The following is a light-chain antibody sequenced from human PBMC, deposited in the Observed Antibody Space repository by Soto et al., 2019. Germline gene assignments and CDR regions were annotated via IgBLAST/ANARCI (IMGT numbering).Light chain of an antibody. CDR1: QSISTY. J-gene: IGKJ5*01. CDR2: ATS. V-gene: IGKV1-39*01. Sequence: DIQMTQSPSSRSASVGDRVTITCRASQSISTYLIWYQQKSGKAPKLLIYATSSLQSGVPSRFSGSGSGTDFTLTISSLQPEDIATYYCQQYENLPITFGQGTRLENK. CDR3: QQYENLPIT.